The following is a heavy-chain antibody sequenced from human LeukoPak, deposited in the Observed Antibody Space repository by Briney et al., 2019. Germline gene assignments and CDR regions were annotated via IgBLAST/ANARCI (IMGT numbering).Heavy chain of an antibody. CDR2: ISAYNGNT. J-gene: IGHJ4*02. V-gene: IGHV1-18*01. D-gene: IGHD3-3*01. Sequence: ASVKVSCKASGYTFTSYGISWVRQAPGQGLEWMGWISAYNGNTNYAQKLQGRVTMTTDTSTSTAYMELRSLRSDDTAVYYCARDGGDFWSAHPPLFDYWGQGTLVTVSS. CDR3: ARDGGDFWSAHPPLFDY. CDR1: GYTFTSYG.